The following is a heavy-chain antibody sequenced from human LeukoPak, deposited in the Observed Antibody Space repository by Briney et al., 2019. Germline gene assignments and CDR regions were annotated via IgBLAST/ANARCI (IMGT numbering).Heavy chain of an antibody. V-gene: IGHV3-9*01. CDR3: AKVRGTYSSGYFFDY. CDR2: ISWNSGYI. D-gene: IGHD6-19*01. Sequence: PPGRSLRLSCAASAFTFDNYAMHWVRQAPGKGLEWLSIISWNSGYIGYADSVKGRFTISRDNAKKSLDLQMNSLRAEDTAFYYCAKVRGTYSSGYFFDYWGQGTLVTVSS. CDR1: AFTFDNYA. J-gene: IGHJ4*02.